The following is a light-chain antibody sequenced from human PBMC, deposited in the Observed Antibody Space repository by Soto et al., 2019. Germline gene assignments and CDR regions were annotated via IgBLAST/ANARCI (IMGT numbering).Light chain of an antibody. V-gene: IGLV2-8*01. CDR1: SSDIGAYNY. CDR3: TSYGGRDNLM. Sequence: QSALTQPASVSGSPGQSVTISCTGTSSDIGAYNYVSWFQQHPGEAPKLIISEVNKRPSGVPDRFSGSKSGNTASLTVSGLQAEDEADYYCTSYGGRDNLMFGGGTQLTVL. CDR2: EVN. J-gene: IGLJ3*02.